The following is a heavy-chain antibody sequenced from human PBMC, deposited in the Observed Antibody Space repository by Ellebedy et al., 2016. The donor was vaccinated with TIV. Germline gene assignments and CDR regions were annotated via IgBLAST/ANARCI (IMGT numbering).Heavy chain of an antibody. Sequence: GGSLRLSCSASGVSFGSYAMSWVRQAPGKGLEWVSAISGRDGSAYYADSVKGRFTISRDNSRNTLYLQMNSLRTEDTAIYYCAKETSAVATISPFAYWGQGALVTVSS. D-gene: IGHD5-24*01. V-gene: IGHV3-23*01. CDR2: ISGRDGSA. CDR1: GVSFGSYA. CDR3: AKETSAVATISPFAY. J-gene: IGHJ4*02.